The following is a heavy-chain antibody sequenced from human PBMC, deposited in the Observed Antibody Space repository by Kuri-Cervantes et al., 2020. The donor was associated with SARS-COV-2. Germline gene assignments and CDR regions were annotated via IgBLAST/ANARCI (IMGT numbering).Heavy chain of an antibody. J-gene: IGHJ4*02. CDR2: IYHSGST. V-gene: IGHV4-38-2*02. CDR1: GGSISSGYY. Sequence: SETLSLTCTVSGGSISSGYYWGWIRQPPGKGLEWIGSIYHSGSTYYNPSLKSRVTISVDTSKNQFSLKLSSVTAADTAVYYCARLPALPWYFDYWGQGTLVTVSS. CDR3: ARLPALPWYFDY.